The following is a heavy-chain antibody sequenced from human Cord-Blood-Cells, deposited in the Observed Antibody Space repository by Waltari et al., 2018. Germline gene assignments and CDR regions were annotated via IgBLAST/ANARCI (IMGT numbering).Heavy chain of an antibody. CDR1: GYSFTSYW. CDR2: IYPGDSDT. J-gene: IGHJ5*02. V-gene: IGHV5-51*01. CDR3: ASGSLRDNWFDP. Sequence: EVQLVHSGAEVKKPGASLKISFKGSGYSFTSYWIGWVRQMPGKGLAWMGIIYPGDSDTRYRPYVQGQVTISADKSISTAYLQLSGLKASDNAMYYCASGSLRDNWFDPWGQGTLVTVSS.